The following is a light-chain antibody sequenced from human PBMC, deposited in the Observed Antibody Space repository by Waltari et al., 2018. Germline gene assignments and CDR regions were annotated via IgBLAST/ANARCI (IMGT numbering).Light chain of an antibody. J-gene: IGLJ2*01. CDR3: AAWDDSLNAVI. Sequence: QSVLTQPPSASGPPGQRVSLSCSGSSSHIGSTSVNWYQQLPGTAPKLLIYRDYQRPSGVPDRFSGSKSGTSASLAISWLQSEDEADYYCAAWDDSLNAVIFGGGTKLTVL. CDR2: RDY. CDR1: SSHIGSTS. V-gene: IGLV1-44*01.